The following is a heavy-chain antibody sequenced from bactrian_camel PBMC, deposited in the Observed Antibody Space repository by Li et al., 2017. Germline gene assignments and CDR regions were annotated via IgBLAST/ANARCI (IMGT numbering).Heavy chain of an antibody. J-gene: IGHJ4*01. CDR1: GFTFENWY. CDR2: TSIRGINK. D-gene: IGHD7*01. Sequence: HVQLVESGGALMQPGGSLTLSCTASGFTFENWYMAWVRQAPGKGLEWVSSTSIRGINKAYADSVKGRFTISRDDARNTLYLQMNSLKPEDTAVYYCAARWSSDNWSAIPKGQGTQVTVS. V-gene: IGHV3-2*01.